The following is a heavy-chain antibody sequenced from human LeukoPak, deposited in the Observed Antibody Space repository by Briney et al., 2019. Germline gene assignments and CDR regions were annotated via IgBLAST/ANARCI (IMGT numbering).Heavy chain of an antibody. CDR3: TKAGIAVSPTPDY. J-gene: IGHJ4*02. Sequence: GGSLRLSCAASGFTYSNYAMNWVRQAPGKGLEWVSGISSGGGTTYYADSVKGRFIISRDNSKNTLYLQMDSLRAEDTAVYYCTKAGIAVSPTPDYWGQGTLVTVSS. CDR2: ISSGGGTT. D-gene: IGHD6-19*01. CDR1: GFTYSNYA. V-gene: IGHV3-23*01.